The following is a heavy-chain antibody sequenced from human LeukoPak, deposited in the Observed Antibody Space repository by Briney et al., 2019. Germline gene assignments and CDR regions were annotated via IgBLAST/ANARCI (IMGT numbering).Heavy chain of an antibody. CDR2: ISYDGSNK. CDR1: GFTFSSYA. J-gene: IGHJ6*02. CDR3: ARDGSGWYNYYYGMDV. Sequence: GRSLRLSCAASGFTFSSYAMHWVRQAPGKGLEWVAVISYDGSNKYYADSVKGRFIISRDNSKNTLYLQMNSLRAEDTAVYYCARDGSGWYNYYYGMDVWGQGTTVTVSS. D-gene: IGHD6-19*01. V-gene: IGHV3-30-3*01.